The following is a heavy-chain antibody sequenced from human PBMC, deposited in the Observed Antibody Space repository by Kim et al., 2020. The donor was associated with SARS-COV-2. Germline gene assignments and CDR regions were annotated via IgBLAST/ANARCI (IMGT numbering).Heavy chain of an antibody. CDR2: MKQDGGEK. V-gene: IGHV3-7*01. CDR3: ARNRGDD. J-gene: IGHJ4*02. D-gene: IGHD5-12*01. CDR1: GFIFTDSW. Sequence: GGSLRLSCVGSGFIFTDSWMNWVRQAPGKGLEWVACMKQDGGEKYYVDSVKGRFTISRDSTKTSLYLQMDSLRAEDTAVYYCARNRGDDWGQGTLVTVSS.